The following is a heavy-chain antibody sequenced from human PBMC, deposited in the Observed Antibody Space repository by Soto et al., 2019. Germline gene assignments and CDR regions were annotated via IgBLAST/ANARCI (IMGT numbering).Heavy chain of an antibody. CDR2: INAGNGNT. Sequence: ASVKVSCKASGYTFTSYAMHWVRQAPGQRLEWMGWINAGNGNTKYSQKFQGRVTITRDTSASTAYMELSSLRSEDTAVYYCARDDCGGDCYTFDYGGQGTLVTVSS. CDR3: ARDDCGGDCYTFDY. D-gene: IGHD2-21*02. V-gene: IGHV1-3*01. CDR1: GYTFTSYA. J-gene: IGHJ4*02.